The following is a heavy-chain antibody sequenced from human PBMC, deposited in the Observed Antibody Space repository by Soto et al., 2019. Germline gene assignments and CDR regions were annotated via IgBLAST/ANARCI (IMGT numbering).Heavy chain of an antibody. J-gene: IGHJ3*02. V-gene: IGHV4-59*01. Sequence: LSLTCTVSGGSMSSSYWSWIRQSPGNELEWIGYIYYSGSTNYNPSLKSRVTISVDTSKNQFSLKLRSVTAADTAVYYCARLFPYFDNLTGSQLYAIXMWGQGTMVXVSS. CDR3: ARLFPYFDNLTGSQLYAIXM. CDR2: IYYSGST. CDR1: GGSMSSSY. D-gene: IGHD3-9*01.